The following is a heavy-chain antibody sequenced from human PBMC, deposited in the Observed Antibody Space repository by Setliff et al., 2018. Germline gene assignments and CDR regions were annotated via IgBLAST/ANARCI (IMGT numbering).Heavy chain of an antibody. D-gene: IGHD6-19*01. J-gene: IGHJ4*02. V-gene: IGHV3-48*01. CDR2: ISSSSGLI. CDR1: GFTFSTYA. Sequence: GGSLRLSCAASGFTFSTYAMNWLRQAPGEGLEWVSYISSSSGLIYYADSVKGRFTISRDEAKNSLYLQMNSLRTEDTAVYYCARSAVAVPGQFYFDNWGQGAQVTVSS. CDR3: ARSAVAVPGQFYFDN.